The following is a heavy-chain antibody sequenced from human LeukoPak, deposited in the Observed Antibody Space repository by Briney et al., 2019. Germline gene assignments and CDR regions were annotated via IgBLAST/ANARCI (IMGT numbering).Heavy chain of an antibody. CDR3: ARLTYYGSGSAHPKYYFDY. J-gene: IGHJ4*02. Sequence: ASVKVSCKASGYTFTSYGISWVRQAPGQGLEWMGWISAYNGNTNYAQKLQGRVTMTTDTSTSTAYMELRSLRSDDTAVYYCARLTYYGSGSAHPKYYFDYRGQGTLVTVSS. CDR1: GYTFTSYG. V-gene: IGHV1-18*04. CDR2: ISAYNGNT. D-gene: IGHD3-10*01.